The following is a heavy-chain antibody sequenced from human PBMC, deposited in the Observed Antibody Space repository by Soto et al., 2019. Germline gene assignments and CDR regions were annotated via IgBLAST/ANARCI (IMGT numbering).Heavy chain of an antibody. D-gene: IGHD6-25*01. CDR1: GVSISSYY. Sequence: SETLSLTCTVSGVSISSYYWSWIRQPPGKGLEWIGSIFYTENTDYNPSLKSRVTISIDTSKKQFSLKLSSVTAADTAVYYCASSSRGYGEAYYYYYGMDVWGQGTTVTVSS. CDR3: ASSSRGYGEAYYYYYGMDV. CDR2: IFYTENT. J-gene: IGHJ6*02. V-gene: IGHV4-59*12.